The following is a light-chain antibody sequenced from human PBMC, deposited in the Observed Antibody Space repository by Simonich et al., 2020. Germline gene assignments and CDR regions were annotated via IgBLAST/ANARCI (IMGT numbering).Light chain of an antibody. CDR1: QGISSY. J-gene: IGKJ1*01. V-gene: IGKV1-8*01. CDR3: QQYNSYSRT. Sequence: AIRMTQSPSSLSAHTGDRVTITCRASQGISSYLAWYQQKPGKAPKLLIYAASTLQSGVPSRFSGSGSGTEFTLTISSLQPDDFATYYCQQYNSYSRTFGQGTKVEIK. CDR2: AAS.